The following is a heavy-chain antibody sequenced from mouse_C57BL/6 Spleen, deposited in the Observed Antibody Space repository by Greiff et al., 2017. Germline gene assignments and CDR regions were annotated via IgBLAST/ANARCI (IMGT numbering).Heavy chain of an antibody. V-gene: IGHV1-62-2*01. CDR1: GYTFTEYT. CDR2: FYPGSGSI. J-gene: IGHJ3*01. Sequence: VQLQQSGAELVKPGASVKLSCKASGYTFTEYTIHWVKQRSGQGLEWIGWFYPGSGSIKYNEKFKDKDTLTADKSSSTVYMGLSRLTSADSAVYFCARHEGDYYGSSYRAWFAYWGQGTLVTVSA. CDR3: ARHEGDYYGSSYRAWFAY. D-gene: IGHD1-1*01.